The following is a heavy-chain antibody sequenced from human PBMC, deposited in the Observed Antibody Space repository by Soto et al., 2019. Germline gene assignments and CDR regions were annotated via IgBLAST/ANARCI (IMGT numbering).Heavy chain of an antibody. J-gene: IGHJ4*02. Sequence: QVQLVESGGGVVQPGRSLRLSCAASGFTFSNYGMHWVRQAPGKGLEWVAVISYDGSNKYYADSVKGRFTISRDNSKNTLYLQMNSLRAEDTAVYYCAKASSGWYFDYLGQGTLVTVSS. CDR1: GFTFSNYG. CDR3: AKASSGWYFDY. CDR2: ISYDGSNK. V-gene: IGHV3-30*18. D-gene: IGHD6-19*01.